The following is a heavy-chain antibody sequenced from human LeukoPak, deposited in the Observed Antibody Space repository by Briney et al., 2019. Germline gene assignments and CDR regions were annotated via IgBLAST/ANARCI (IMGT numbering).Heavy chain of an antibody. J-gene: IGHJ5*02. CDR2: IYYSGST. V-gene: IGHV4-30-4*08. CDR1: GGSISSGDYY. D-gene: IGHD2-2*01. CDR3: ARGRGYCSSTSCYNWFDP. Sequence: SETLSLTCTVSGGSISSGDYYWSWIRQPPGKGLEWIGYIYYSGSTYYNPSLKSRVTISVDTSKNQFSLKLSSVTAADTAVYYCARGRGYCSSTSCYNWFDPWGQGTLVTVSS.